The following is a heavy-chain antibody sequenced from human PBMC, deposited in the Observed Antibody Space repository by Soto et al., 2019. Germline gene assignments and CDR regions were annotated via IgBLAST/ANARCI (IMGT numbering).Heavy chain of an antibody. CDR3: ASSGYDTSGHIFPVPFDI. D-gene: IGHD3-22*01. Sequence: QVQLVESGGGVVRPGGSLRLSCAASGFTFSTYTMHWVRQTPGKGLEWVAIISSDGRNKYYADSVEGQVTISRDNSKNTRNLQINSLRAEDTAVYYCASSGYDTSGHIFPVPFDIWGQGTMVTVSS. CDR1: GFTFSTYT. CDR2: ISSDGRNK. V-gene: IGHV3-30-3*01. J-gene: IGHJ3*02.